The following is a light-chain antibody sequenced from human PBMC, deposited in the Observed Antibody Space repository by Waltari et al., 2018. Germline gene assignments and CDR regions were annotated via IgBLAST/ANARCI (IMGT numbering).Light chain of an antibody. CDR2: YDR. V-gene: IGLV3-21*04. Sequence: SYVVTQPPSVSVAPGETATITCGGDNIGTYSVHWYQQTAGQAPVLVIFYDRDRPSGIPDRFSGSNSGNTATRTISRVEAGDEARYYCHVWHPHVDPGVFGTGTEVTVL. CDR3: HVWHPHVDPGV. J-gene: IGLJ1*01. CDR1: NIGTYS.